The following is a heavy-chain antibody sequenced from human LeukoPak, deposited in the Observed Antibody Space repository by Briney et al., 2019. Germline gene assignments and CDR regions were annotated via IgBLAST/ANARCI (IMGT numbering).Heavy chain of an antibody. J-gene: IGHJ3*01. D-gene: IGHD5-24*01. V-gene: IGHV4-4*02. CDR3: ARDASLQTGAFDV. CDR2: IFHSGST. CDR1: GGSISRSDW. Sequence: SETLSLTCAVSGGSISRSDWWSWVRQSPGKGLEWIGEIFHSGSTKYNPSLKSRVTISVDRSKNQFSLNLTSVTAADTAMYYCARDASLQTGAFDVWGQGTMVTASS.